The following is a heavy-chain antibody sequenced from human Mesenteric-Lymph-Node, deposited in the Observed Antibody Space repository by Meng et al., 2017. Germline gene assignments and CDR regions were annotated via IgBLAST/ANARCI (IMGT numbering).Heavy chain of an antibody. CDR1: GGSISWGTW. Sequence: QVQLQEGGAGLVKPSGTLSLTCAVSGGSISWGTWWSWVRQPPGKGLQWIGEFFHSGITNYNPSLKSRATISVDTSKNHFSLELSSVTAADTAVYYCTKNGAYSLEYWGQGALVTVSS. V-gene: IGHV4-4*02. CDR3: TKNGAYSLEY. J-gene: IGHJ4*02. CDR2: FFHSGIT. D-gene: IGHD2-15*01.